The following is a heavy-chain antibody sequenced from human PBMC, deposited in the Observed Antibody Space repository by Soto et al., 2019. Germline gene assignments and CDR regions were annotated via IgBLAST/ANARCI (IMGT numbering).Heavy chain of an antibody. D-gene: IGHD3-22*01. Sequence: GESLKISCKASGYSFTNYWISWVRQMPGKGLEWMGRMSPGSSEINYSPSFQGLVTISVDKSISTAYLQWSSLKASDTAMYQCVRTSYHYDGSGPYNYHGMDVWAQGHTVTVS. CDR2: MSPGSSEI. J-gene: IGHJ6*02. V-gene: IGHV5-10-1*01. CDR3: VRTSYHYDGSGPYNYHGMDV. CDR1: GYSFTNYW.